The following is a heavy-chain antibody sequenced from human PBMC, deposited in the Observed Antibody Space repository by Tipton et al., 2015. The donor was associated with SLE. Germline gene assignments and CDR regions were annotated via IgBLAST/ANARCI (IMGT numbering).Heavy chain of an antibody. CDR1: GYSISSGDY. Sequence: LSLTCAVSGYSISSGDYWGWIRQPPGKGLEWVANIRQDGSEKNYVDSVKGRFTISRDNAKNALYLQMNSLRVEDTAVYFCAGTGPVAYWGQGTLVTVSS. J-gene: IGHJ4*02. V-gene: IGHV3-7*01. CDR3: AGTGPVAY. D-gene: IGHD2-21*01. CDR2: IRQDGSEK.